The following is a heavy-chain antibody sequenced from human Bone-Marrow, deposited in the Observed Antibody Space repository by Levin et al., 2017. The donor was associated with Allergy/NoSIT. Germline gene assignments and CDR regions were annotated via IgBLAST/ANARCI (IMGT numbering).Heavy chain of an antibody. CDR1: GFTFDDYA. D-gene: IGHD3-16*01. CDR2: ISWNSAFI. J-gene: IGHJ6*02. V-gene: IGHV3-9*01. Sequence: GGSLRLSCAASGFTFDDYAMHWVRQAPGKGLEWVSGISWNSAFIDYADSVKGRFTISRDNAKNTLYLQMNSLRPDDTAMYYCARDWRSYHYAMDVWGQGTTVTVS. CDR3: ARDWRSYHYAMDV.